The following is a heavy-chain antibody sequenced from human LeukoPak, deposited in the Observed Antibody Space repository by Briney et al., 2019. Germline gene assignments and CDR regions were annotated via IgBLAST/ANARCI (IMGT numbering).Heavy chain of an antibody. Sequence: SETLSLTCTVSGGSISSNNYYWGWIRQPPGKGLEWIGRIYYSGSTYYNPSLKSRVTISVDTSKNQFSLKLSSATAADTAVYYCAITYYDFWSGPAAFDYWGQGTLVTVSS. J-gene: IGHJ4*02. CDR2: IYYSGST. CDR1: GGSISSNNYY. CDR3: AITYYDFWSGPAAFDY. V-gene: IGHV4-39*01. D-gene: IGHD3-3*01.